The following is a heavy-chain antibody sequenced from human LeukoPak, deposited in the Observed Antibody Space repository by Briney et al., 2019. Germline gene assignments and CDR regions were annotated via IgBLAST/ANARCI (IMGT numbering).Heavy chain of an antibody. CDR1: GFTLSSYD. CDR2: ISGGGGST. J-gene: IGHJ4*02. Sequence: GGSLRLSCAASGFTLSSYDMSWVRQAPGKGLEWVSAISGGGGSTYYADSVKGRFTISRDNTKNLLYLEMNSLRAEDTAMYFCVRDVGAVRGEVYFDYWGQGTLVTVSS. CDR3: VRDVGAVRGEVYFDY. D-gene: IGHD3-10*01. V-gene: IGHV3-23*01.